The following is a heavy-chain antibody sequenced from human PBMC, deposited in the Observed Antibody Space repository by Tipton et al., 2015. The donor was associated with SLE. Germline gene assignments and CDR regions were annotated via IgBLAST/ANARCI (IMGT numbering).Heavy chain of an antibody. D-gene: IGHD1-26*01. CDR2: ISQTGKTI. J-gene: IGHJ4*02. CDR1: GFTFSSHE. Sequence: LRLSCAASGFTFSSHEMDWVRQAPGKGLEWVAYISQTGKTIYYADSVSGRFTISRDNDKNLVYLQMDNMRVEDTALYYCAREGTYWEYYFDYWGQGTLVTVSS. CDR3: AREGTYWEYYFDY. V-gene: IGHV3-48*03.